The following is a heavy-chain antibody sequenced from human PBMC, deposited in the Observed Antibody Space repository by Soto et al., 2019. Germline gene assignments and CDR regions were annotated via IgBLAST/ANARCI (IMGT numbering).Heavy chain of an antibody. CDR2: INPSGGST. V-gene: IGHV1-46*03. D-gene: IGHD2-2*01. CDR1: GYTFTSYY. CDR3: ARVLPKGTFDI. J-gene: IGHJ3*02. Sequence: GASVKVSCKASGYTFTSYYMHWVRQAPGQGLEWKGIINPSGGSTSYAQKLQGRVTMTRDTSTSTVYMELSSLRSEDTAVYYCARVLPKGTFDIWGQGTMVTVSS.